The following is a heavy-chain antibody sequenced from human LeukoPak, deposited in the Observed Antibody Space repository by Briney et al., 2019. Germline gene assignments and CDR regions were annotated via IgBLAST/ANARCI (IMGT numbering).Heavy chain of an antibody. J-gene: IGHJ6*02. CDR1: GGSISSGPYY. CDR3: ARIAYDALDSYYYGMDV. Sequence: SETLSLTCTVSGGSISSGPYYWIWIRQHPGKGLEWIGYITYSGNTYYYPALNSRVTVSLDTSKTQFSLKLSSVTAADTAVYYCARIAYDALDSYYYGMDVWGQGTAVTVSS. V-gene: IGHV4-31*03. D-gene: IGHD3-3*01. CDR2: ITYSGNT.